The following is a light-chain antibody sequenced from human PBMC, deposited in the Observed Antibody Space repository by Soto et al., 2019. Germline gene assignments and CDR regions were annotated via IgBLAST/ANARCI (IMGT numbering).Light chain of an antibody. Sequence: EIVWTQSPGTLSLSPGERATLSCRASQSVSSSYLAWYQQKPDQAPRLLIYGASSRATGIPDRFSGSGSGTDFTLTITRLEPEDFAVYYCQLYGSSPMYTFGQGTKLEIK. CDR3: QLYGSSPMYT. J-gene: IGKJ2*01. CDR2: GAS. CDR1: QSVSSSY. V-gene: IGKV3-20*01.